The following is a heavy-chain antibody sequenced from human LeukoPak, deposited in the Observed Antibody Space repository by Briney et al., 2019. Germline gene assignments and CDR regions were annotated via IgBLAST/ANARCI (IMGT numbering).Heavy chain of an antibody. CDR3: ARGGFTKLDP. CDR2: IYTTGST. V-gene: IGHV4-4*07. J-gene: IGHJ5*02. CDR1: GDSISSYY. Sequence: PSETLSLTCAVSGDSISSYYWSWIRQPAGKGLDWIGRIYTTGSTNYNPSLKSRVNMSVETSNNQFSLKLSSVTAADTAVYYCARGGFTKLDPWGQGTLVTVSS. D-gene: IGHD3-3*01.